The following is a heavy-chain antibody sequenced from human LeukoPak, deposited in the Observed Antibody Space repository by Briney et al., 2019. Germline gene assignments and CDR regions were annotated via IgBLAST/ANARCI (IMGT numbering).Heavy chain of an antibody. CDR1: GYNFTKYW. J-gene: IGHJ4*02. V-gene: IGHV5-51*01. CDR2: IYPSDSTA. D-gene: IGHD3-16*01. Sequence: GESLKISCKGSGYNFTKYWIGWVRQMPGEGLEWMGIIYPSDSTAKYSPSFQGQVTISVDKSINTAYLQWSSLRASDTAMYYCGRQESNWGSFWGQGPRVTVS. CDR3: GRQESNWGSF.